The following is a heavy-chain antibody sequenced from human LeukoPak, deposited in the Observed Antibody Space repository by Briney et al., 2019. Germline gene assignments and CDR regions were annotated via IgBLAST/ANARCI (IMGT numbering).Heavy chain of an antibody. Sequence: GGSLRLSCAASGFTFSSYNMNWVRQAPGEGLEWVANINQDASEKYYVDSVKGRFTISRDNAKNSLYLQMNSLRAEDTAVYYCARGRRVPAAMGNWFDPWGQGTLVTVSS. J-gene: IGHJ5*02. CDR1: GFTFSSYN. CDR3: ARGRRVPAAMGNWFDP. D-gene: IGHD2-2*01. CDR2: INQDASEK. V-gene: IGHV3-7*01.